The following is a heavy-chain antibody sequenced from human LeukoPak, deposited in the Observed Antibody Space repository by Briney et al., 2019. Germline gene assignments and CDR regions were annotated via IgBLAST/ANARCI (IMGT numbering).Heavy chain of an antibody. V-gene: IGHV3-33*06. CDR2: IWYDGGNK. D-gene: IGHD6-19*01. CDR3: AKGTESGWYAYFDY. Sequence: GRSLRLSCAASGFTFSHYGMHWVRQAPGKGLEWVAVIWYDGGNKYFADSVKGRFTISRDNSKNTVYLQVNSLRVEDTAVYYCAKGTESGWYAYFDYWGQGTLVTVSS. CDR1: GFTFSHYG. J-gene: IGHJ4*02.